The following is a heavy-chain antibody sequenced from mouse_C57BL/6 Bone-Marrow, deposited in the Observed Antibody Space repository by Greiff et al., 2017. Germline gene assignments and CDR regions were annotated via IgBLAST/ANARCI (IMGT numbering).Heavy chain of an antibody. J-gene: IGHJ2*01. CDR1: GYTFTSYG. D-gene: IGHD2-4*01. V-gene: IGHV1-81*01. Sequence: VQLQESGAELARPGASVKLSCKASGYTFTSYGISWVKQRTGQGLEWIGEIYPRSGNTYYNEKFKGKATLTADKSSSTAYMELRSLTSEDSAVYFCAREDNDYVDFDYWGQGTTLTVSS. CDR3: AREDNDYVDFDY. CDR2: IYPRSGNT.